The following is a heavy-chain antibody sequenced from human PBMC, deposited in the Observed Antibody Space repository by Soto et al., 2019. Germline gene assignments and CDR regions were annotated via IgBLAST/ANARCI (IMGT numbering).Heavy chain of an antibody. D-gene: IGHD1-26*01. CDR2: ISSIISYI. J-gene: IGHJ6*02. Sequence: GSLRLSCAASGFTFSSYSMNWVRQAPVNGLEFVSSISSIISYIYYADSVKGRFTISRYNAKNSLYLQMNSLRAYYTALYYFXRDSXXESAIVGATTLGYYYYGMDVWGQGTTVTVSS. V-gene: IGHV3-21*01. CDR1: GFTFSSYS. CDR3: XRDSXXESAIVGATTLGYYYYGMDV.